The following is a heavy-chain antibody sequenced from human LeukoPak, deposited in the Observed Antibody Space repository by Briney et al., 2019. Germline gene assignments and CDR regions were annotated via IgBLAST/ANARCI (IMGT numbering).Heavy chain of an antibody. CDR1: GFTFSDYY. D-gene: IGHD6-19*01. J-gene: IGHJ4*02. V-gene: IGHV3-11*01. Sequence: GGSLRLSCAASGFTFSDYYMSWIRQAPGKGLEWISCISSSGATIYYTDSVKGRFTISRDNAKNSLFLQMDSLRAEDTAVYYCVRDRSSGWSHDYCGQGTLVTVSS. CDR3: VRDRSSGWSHDY. CDR2: ISSSGATI.